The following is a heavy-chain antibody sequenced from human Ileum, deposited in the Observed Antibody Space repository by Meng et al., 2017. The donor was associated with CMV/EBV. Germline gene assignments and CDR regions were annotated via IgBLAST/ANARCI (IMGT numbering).Heavy chain of an antibody. V-gene: IGHV3-11*01. CDR2: ISPSGANV. D-gene: IGHD3-16*01. J-gene: IGHJ4*02. CDR3: ARPPIGG. CDR1: GFTFSDYQ. Sequence: SLTLSCAGSGFTFSDYQMSWIRQTPGKGPEWVSYISPSGANVFYADSVKGRFTISRDNSKKSLYLHMSSLRDDDTAVYHCARPPIGGWGQGALVTVSS.